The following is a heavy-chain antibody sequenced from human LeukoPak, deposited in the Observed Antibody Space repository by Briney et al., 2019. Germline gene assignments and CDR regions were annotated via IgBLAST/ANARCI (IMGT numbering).Heavy chain of an antibody. J-gene: IGHJ4*02. D-gene: IGHD6-13*01. CDR1: GFTFSGYA. Sequence: GGSLRLSCAASGFTFSGYAMSWVRQAPGKGLEWVSAISGSGGSTYYADPVKGRFTISRDNSKNTLYLQMNSLRAEDTAVYYCAKDLFDSSSWYTSPPDYWGQGTLVTVSS. V-gene: IGHV3-23*01. CDR2: ISGSGGST. CDR3: AKDLFDSSSWYTSPPDY.